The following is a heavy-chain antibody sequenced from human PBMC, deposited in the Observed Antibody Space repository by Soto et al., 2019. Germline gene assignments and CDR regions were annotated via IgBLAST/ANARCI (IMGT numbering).Heavy chain of an antibody. Sequence: SVKVSCKASGFTFTSSAVQWVRQARGQRLEWIGWIVVGSGNTNYAQKFQERVTITRDMSTSTAYMELSSLRSEDTAVYYCAADSEISRSGPYEYDYWGQGTLVTVSS. CDR1: GFTFTSSA. CDR2: IVVGSGNT. CDR3: AADSEISRSGPYEYDY. V-gene: IGHV1-58*01. J-gene: IGHJ4*02. D-gene: IGHD6-19*01.